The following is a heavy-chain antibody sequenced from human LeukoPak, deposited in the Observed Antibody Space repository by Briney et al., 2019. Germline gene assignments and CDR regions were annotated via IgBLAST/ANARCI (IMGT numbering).Heavy chain of an antibody. Sequence: PSETLSLTCTVSGYSISSGYYWGWIRQPPGKGLEWIGSLYHSGNTYYNPSLKSRVTISLDTSKNQFSLNLSSVTAADTAVYYCARSLITIFGVAPRVYNWFDPWGQGTLVTVSS. CDR1: GYSISSGYY. CDR3: ARSLITIFGVAPRVYNWFDP. CDR2: LYHSGNT. D-gene: IGHD3-3*01. J-gene: IGHJ5*02. V-gene: IGHV4-38-2*02.